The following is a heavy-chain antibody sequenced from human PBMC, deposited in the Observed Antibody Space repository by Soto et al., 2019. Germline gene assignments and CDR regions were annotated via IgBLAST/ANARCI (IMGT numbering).Heavy chain of an antibody. CDR3: AIVRVADSALDH. J-gene: IGHJ4*02. D-gene: IGHD3-10*02. CDR2: ISYDGSDI. Sequence: QVQLVESGGGVVQPGRSLRLSCVGSGFIFSNYGMHWVRQAPGKGLEWVAFISYDGSDILYADFVKGRFTISRDNSKSTRFLHMNRPTAEDTAIYFCAIVRVADSALDHWGKGTLVTVSS. V-gene: IGHV3-30*06. CDR1: GFIFSNYG.